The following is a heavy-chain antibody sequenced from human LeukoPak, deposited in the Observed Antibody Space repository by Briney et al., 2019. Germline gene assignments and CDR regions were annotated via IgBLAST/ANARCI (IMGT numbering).Heavy chain of an antibody. CDR3: ARDEYYYDSSGYYCLDY. CDR2: ISAYNGNT. V-gene: IGHV1-18*01. Sequence: ASVKVSCKASGYTFTSYGISWVRQAPGQGLEWMGWISAYNGNTNYAQKLQGRVTMTTDTSTSTAYMELRSLRSDDTAVYYCARDEYYYDSSGYYCLDYWGQGTLVTVSS. CDR1: GYTFTSYG. J-gene: IGHJ4*02. D-gene: IGHD3-22*01.